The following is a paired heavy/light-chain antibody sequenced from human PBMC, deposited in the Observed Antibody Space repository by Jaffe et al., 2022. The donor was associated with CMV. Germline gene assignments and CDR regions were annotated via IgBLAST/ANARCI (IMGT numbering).Heavy chain of an antibody. V-gene: IGHV4-4*07. CDR3: ARISRYSSSWYEVDRYYYYGMDV. CDR1: GGSISSYY. D-gene: IGHD6-13*01. CDR2: IYTSGST. J-gene: IGHJ6*02. Sequence: QVQLQESGPGLVKPSETLSLTCTVSGGSISSYYWSWIRQPAGKGLEWIGRIYTSGSTNYNPSLKSRVTMSVDTSKNQFSLKLSSVTAADTAVYYCARISRYSSSWYEVDRYYYYGMDVWGQGTTVTVSS.
Light chain of an antibody. Sequence: QSVLTQPPSVSGAPGQRVTISCTGSSSNIGAGYDVHWYQQLPGTAPKLLIYGNSNRPSGVPDRFSGSKSGTSASLAITGLQAEDEADYYCQSYDSSLSGSGVVFGGGTKLTVL. CDR2: GNS. J-gene: IGLJ2*01. CDR1: SSNIGAGYD. V-gene: IGLV1-40*01. CDR3: QSYDSSLSGSGVV.